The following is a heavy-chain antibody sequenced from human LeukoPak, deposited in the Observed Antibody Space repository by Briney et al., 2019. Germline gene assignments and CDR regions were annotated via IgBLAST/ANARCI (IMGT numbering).Heavy chain of an antibody. Sequence: GGSLRLSCAASGFTVSSNYMSWVRQAPGKGLEWVSVIYSGGSTYYADSVKGRFTISRDNSKNTLYLQMNSLRAEDTAVYYCARSIGDGPAVFDYWGQGTLVTVSS. CDR2: IYSGGST. D-gene: IGHD4-17*01. V-gene: IGHV3-53*01. CDR3: ARSIGDGPAVFDY. CDR1: GFTVSSNY. J-gene: IGHJ4*02.